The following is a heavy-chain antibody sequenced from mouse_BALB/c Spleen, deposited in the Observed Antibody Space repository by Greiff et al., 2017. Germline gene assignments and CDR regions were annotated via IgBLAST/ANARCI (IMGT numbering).Heavy chain of an antibody. V-gene: IGHV5-4*02. J-gene: IGHJ3*01. CDR1: GFTFSDYY. D-gene: IGHD2-4*01. CDR3: ARDRMITTGFAY. Sequence: EVKLVESGGGLVKPGGSLKLSCAASGFTFSDYYMYWVRQTPEKRLEWVATISDGGSYTYYPDSVKGRFTISRDNAKNNLYLQMSSLKSEDTAMYYCARDRMITTGFAYWGQGTLVTVSA. CDR2: ISDGGSYT.